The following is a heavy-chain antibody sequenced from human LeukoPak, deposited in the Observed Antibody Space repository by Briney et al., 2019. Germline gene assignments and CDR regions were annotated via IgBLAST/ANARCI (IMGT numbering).Heavy chain of an antibody. J-gene: IGHJ4*02. CDR2: IYYSGSA. V-gene: IGHV4-30-4*01. CDR1: GGSISSGDYY. CDR3: ASYYYGSGSSNFDY. Sequence: SETLSLTCTVSGGSISSGDYYWSWIRQPPGKGLEWIGYIYYSGSAYYNPSLKSRVTISVDTSKNQFSLKLSSVTAADTAVYYCASYYYGSGSSNFDYWGQGTLVTVSS. D-gene: IGHD3-10*01.